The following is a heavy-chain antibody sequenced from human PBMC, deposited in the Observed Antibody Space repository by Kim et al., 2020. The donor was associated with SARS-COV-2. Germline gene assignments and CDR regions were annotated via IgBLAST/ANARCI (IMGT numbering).Heavy chain of an antibody. V-gene: IGHV3-30*04. J-gene: IGHJ5*02. Sequence: GGSLRLFCAASGFTFSSYAMHWVRQAPGKGLEWVAVISYDGSNKYYIESVKGRFTISRDNSKNTLYLQMNSLRPEDTAVYYCARDRLCTSSRCSTNWFDPWGQGTLVTVSS. D-gene: IGHD2-2*01. CDR2: ISYDGSNK. CDR1: GFTFSSYA. CDR3: ARDRLCTSSRCSTNWFDP.